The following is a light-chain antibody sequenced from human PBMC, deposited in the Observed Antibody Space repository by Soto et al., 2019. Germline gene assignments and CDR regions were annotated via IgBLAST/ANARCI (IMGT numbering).Light chain of an antibody. Sequence: EIVFTQSPASLSLSPGERATLSCRASQSVDSYLVWYQQKPGQAPRLLIFGASNRATGIPARFSGSGSGTDFTLTISSLQPEDFASYYCQQSYDTPRSFGQGTKVDI. CDR3: QQSYDTPRS. V-gene: IGKV3-11*01. CDR1: QSVDSY. CDR2: GAS. J-gene: IGKJ1*01.